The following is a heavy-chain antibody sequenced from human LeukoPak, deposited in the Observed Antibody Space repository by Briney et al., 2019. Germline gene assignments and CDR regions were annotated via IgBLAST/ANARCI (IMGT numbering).Heavy chain of an antibody. V-gene: IGHV3-30*03. CDR3: AITMIVASTGYFDY. J-gene: IGHJ4*02. Sequence: GGSLRHSCAASGFTFSSYGMHWVRQAPGKGLEWVAVISYDGSNKYYADSVKGRFTISRDNSKNTLYLQMNSLRAEDTAVYYCAITMIVASTGYFDYWGQGTLVTVSS. CDR1: GFTFSSYG. CDR2: ISYDGSNK. D-gene: IGHD3-22*01.